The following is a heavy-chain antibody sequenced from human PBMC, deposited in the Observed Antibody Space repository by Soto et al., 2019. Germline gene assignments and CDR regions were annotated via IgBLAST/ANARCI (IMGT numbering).Heavy chain of an antibody. CDR1: GYSFTSYW. CDR3: ARHLYGTYYYDGMDV. Sequence: GESLKISCKGSGYSFTSYWISWVRQMPGKGLEWMGIIYPGDSDTRYSPSFQGQVTISADKSISTAYLQWSSLKASDTAMYYCARHLYGTYYYDGMDVWGQGTTVTVSS. J-gene: IGHJ6*02. CDR2: IYPGDSDT. D-gene: IGHD1-1*01. V-gene: IGHV5-51*01.